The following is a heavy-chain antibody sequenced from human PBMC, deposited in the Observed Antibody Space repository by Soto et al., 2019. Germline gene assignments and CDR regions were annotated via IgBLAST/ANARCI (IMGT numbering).Heavy chain of an antibody. CDR2: IIPIFGTA. V-gene: IGHV1-69*01. CDR3: ARDRGGIAAAYDV. CDR1: GGTFSSYA. Sequence: QVQLVQSGAEVKQPESSVKVSCKASGGTFSSYAISWVRQAPGQGLEWMGGIIPIFGTANYAQKFHGRVTITADESTSTGYLALSSLRSEDTAVYYCARDRGGIAAAYDVWGQGTTVTVSS. D-gene: IGHD6-13*01. J-gene: IGHJ6*02.